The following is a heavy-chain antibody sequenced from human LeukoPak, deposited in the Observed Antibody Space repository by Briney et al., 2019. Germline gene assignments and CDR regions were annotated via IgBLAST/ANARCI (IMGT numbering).Heavy chain of an antibody. CDR1: DGSISSSSFY. Sequence: SETLSLTCTVSDGSISSSSFYWGWIRQPPGKGLEWIGSMFYKGTTYYNPSLESRVTISVDMSKNLCPLKLSSVTAADTAVYYCVGEEYGTGSYYKSSDWGQGTLVSVSS. D-gene: IGHD3-10*01. CDR3: VGEEYGTGSYYKSSD. V-gene: IGHV4-39*01. CDR2: MFYKGTT. J-gene: IGHJ4*02.